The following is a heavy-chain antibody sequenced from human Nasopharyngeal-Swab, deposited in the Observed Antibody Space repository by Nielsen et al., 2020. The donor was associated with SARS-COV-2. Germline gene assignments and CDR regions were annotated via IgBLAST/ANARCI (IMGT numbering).Heavy chain of an antibody. J-gene: IGHJ6*02. Sequence: GESLKISCAASGFTFSSYSMNWVRQAPGKGLEWVSSISSSSSYIYYADSVKGRFTISRDNSKNTLYLQMNSLRAEDTAVYYCAKVRGVIPVDVWGQGTTVTVSS. D-gene: IGHD3-10*01. V-gene: IGHV3-21*04. CDR3: AKVRGVIPVDV. CDR2: ISSSSSYI. CDR1: GFTFSSYS.